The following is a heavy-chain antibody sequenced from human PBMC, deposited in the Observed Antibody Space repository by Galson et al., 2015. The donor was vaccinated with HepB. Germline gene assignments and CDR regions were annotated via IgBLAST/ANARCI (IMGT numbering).Heavy chain of an antibody. V-gene: IGHV3-23*01. D-gene: IGHD3-22*01. CDR3: AKTYYYDSTSSVPFDY. J-gene: IGHJ4*02. CDR2: ISGSGGST. CDR1: GFTFSSYA. Sequence: SLRLSCAASGFTFSSYAMSWVRQAPGKGLEWVSAISGSGGSTYYADSVKGRFTISRDNSKNTLYLQMNSLRAEDTAVYYCAKTYYYDSTSSVPFDYWGQGTLVTVSS.